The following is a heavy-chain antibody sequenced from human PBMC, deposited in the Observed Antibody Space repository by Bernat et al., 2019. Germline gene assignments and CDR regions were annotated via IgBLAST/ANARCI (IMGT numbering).Heavy chain of an antibody. D-gene: IGHD1-26*01. V-gene: IGHV3-48*03. Sequence: EVQLVESGGGLVQPGGSLRLSCAASGFTFSNYEINWVRQTPGEGLEWVSSISSSGSTVYYAASVKGRFTISGGNAKNSLYLQMNRLRAEDTAVYYCARDLFSGHATGDYWGQGTLVTVSS. CDR2: ISSSGSTV. CDR3: ARDLFSGHATGDY. CDR1: GFTFSNYE. J-gene: IGHJ4*02.